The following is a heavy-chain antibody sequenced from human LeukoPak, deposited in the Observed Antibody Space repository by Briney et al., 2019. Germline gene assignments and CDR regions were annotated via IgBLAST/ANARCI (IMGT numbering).Heavy chain of an antibody. CDR3: AKGGYTQIDYGTDV. D-gene: IGHD5-18*01. Sequence: GGSLRLSCAAPGFTLSNYAMSWVRQAPGKGLEWVSTISGSGGSTYYADSVKGRFTISRDNSKNTLYLQMNSLRAEDTAVYYCAKGGYTQIDYGTDVWGKGTTVTVSS. V-gene: IGHV3-23*01. J-gene: IGHJ6*04. CDR2: ISGSGGST. CDR1: GFTLSNYA.